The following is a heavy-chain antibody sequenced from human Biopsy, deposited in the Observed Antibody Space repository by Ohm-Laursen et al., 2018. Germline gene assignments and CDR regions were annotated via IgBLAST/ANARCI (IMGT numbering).Heavy chain of an antibody. D-gene: IGHD5-18*01. Sequence: SLRLSCAASGFTFNNYGVQWVRQAPGKGLEWVAFIFYDGSNTYYADSVKGRFTISRDNSRDTLYLQMSSLRAEDTAVYYCAKDRYNYTPIGGFSMDVWGQGTTVTVSS. J-gene: IGHJ6*02. CDR1: GFTFNNYG. CDR2: IFYDGSNT. V-gene: IGHV3-30*18. CDR3: AKDRYNYTPIGGFSMDV.